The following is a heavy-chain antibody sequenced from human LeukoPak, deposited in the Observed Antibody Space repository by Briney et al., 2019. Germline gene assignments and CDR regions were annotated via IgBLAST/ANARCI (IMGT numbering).Heavy chain of an antibody. D-gene: IGHD6-6*01. Sequence: SETLSLTCSASGDSISSYYWSWIRQPAGKGLEWIGRIYSSGSINYNASLKSRVTMSVDTSKNQFSLKLSSVTAADTAVYYCAREGDSSSSGNHWFGPWGQGALVTVSS. CDR1: GDSISSYY. V-gene: IGHV4-4*07. CDR3: AREGDSSSSGNHWFGP. CDR2: IYSSGSI. J-gene: IGHJ5*02.